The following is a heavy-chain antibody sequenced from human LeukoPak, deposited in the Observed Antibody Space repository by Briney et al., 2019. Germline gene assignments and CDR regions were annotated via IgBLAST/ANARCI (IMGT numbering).Heavy chain of an antibody. CDR3: AKTEPSSSWYVYYYYYYYMDV. CDR2: ISGSGGST. V-gene: IGHV3-23*01. D-gene: IGHD6-13*01. J-gene: IGHJ6*03. Sequence: GGSLRLSCAASGFTFSSYAMSWVRQAPGKGLEWVSAISGSGGSTYYADSVKGRFTISRDNSKNTLYLQMNSLRAEDTAVYYCAKTEPSSSWYVYYYYYYYMDVWGKGTTVTVSS. CDR1: GFTFSSYA.